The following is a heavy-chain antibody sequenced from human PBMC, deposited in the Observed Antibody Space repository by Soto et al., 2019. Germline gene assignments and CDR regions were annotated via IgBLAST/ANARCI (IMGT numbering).Heavy chain of an antibody. Sequence: SVKVSCKTSGGTFSSXAISWVRQAPGQGLEWMGGIIPIFGTANYAQKFQGRVTITADESTSTAYMELSSLRSEDTAVYYCARDGTFEALFDPWGQGTLVTVSS. CDR1: GGTFSSXA. D-gene: IGHD3-9*01. J-gene: IGHJ5*02. CDR2: IIPIFGTA. V-gene: IGHV1-69*13. CDR3: ARDGTFEALFDP.